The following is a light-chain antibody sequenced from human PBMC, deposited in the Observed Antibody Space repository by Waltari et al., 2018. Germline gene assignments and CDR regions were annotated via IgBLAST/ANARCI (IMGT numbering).Light chain of an antibody. V-gene: IGLV1-40*01. CDR3: QSYDSSLSGSV. CDR1: SSNSGAGYA. J-gene: IGLJ3*02. CDR2: CNS. Sequence: QPVLTQPPSVSGAPPQRVTISPTGSSSNSGAGYAVHWYQQPPGTAPKLPIYCNSNRPSGVPDRFSGSKSGTSASLAITGLQAEDEADYYCQSYDSSLSGSVFGGGTKLTVL.